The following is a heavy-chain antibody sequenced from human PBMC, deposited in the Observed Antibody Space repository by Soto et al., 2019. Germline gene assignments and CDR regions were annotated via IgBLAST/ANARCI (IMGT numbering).Heavy chain of an antibody. CDR3: ALPRYRRTWHGRTWDY. CDR2: LYWDGDN. CDR1: GFSLSTSEVG. D-gene: IGHD5-12*01. J-gene: IGHJ4*02. Sequence: QVTLRESGPTLVKPTQTLTLTCTFSGFSLSTSEVGVGWIRQPPGKALEWLALLYWDGDNRYSPSLKTRLTVSKGTFDNQVVLTTTNMDPVDTATYSCALPRYRRTWHGRTWDYWRQGTLVTVSS. V-gene: IGHV2-5*02.